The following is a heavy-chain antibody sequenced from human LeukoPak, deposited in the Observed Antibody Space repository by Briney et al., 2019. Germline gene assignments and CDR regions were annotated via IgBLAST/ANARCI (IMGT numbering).Heavy chain of an antibody. CDR2: INPNSGAT. CDR1: GYTFSSYG. V-gene: IGHV1-2*02. Sequence: ASVKVSCKASGYTFSSYGISWVRQAPGQGLEWMAWINPNSGATNYAQKFQGRVTMTRDTSISTAYMDLNRLTSDDTAVYYCAREGDTSLAFDIWGQGTMVTVSS. CDR3: AREGDTSLAFDI. D-gene: IGHD2-21*02. J-gene: IGHJ3*02.